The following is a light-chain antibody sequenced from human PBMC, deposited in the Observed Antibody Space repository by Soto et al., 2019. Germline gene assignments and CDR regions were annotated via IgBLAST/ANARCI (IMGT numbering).Light chain of an antibody. Sequence: QSVLTQPPSASGTPGQRVTISCSGSSSNIGSNTVNWYQQLPGTAPKLIIYSNNQRPSGVPDRFSGSKSGTSASLAISGLQSEYEDDYYCAAWDDSLKGWVLGGGTKLTVL. CDR2: SNN. CDR3: AAWDDSLKGWV. CDR1: SSNIGSNT. V-gene: IGLV1-44*01. J-gene: IGLJ3*02.